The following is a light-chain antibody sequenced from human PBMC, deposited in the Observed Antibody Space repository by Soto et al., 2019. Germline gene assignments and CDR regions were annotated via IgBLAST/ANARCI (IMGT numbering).Light chain of an antibody. CDR1: QSINNY. J-gene: IGKJ4*01. CDR3: QQSSRWPLT. CDR2: DAS. V-gene: IGKV3-11*01. Sequence: EIVLTQSPATLSLSPGXRATLSCRASQSINNYLGWYQQKPGQAPRLLISDASNRATGIPARFSGSGSGTDFSLTISSLEPEDSAVYYCQQSSRWPLTFGGGTKVDIK.